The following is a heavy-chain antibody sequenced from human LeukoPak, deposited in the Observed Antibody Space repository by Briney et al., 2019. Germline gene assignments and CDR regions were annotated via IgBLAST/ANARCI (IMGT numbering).Heavy chain of an antibody. CDR1: GGSISSGGYY. CDR2: IYYSGTT. Sequence: SETLSLTCTVSGGSISSGGYYWSWIRQHPGKGLEWIGYIYYSGTTSYNPSLKRRVIISVDTSKKQFSLKLPSVTPADTAVYYCASLIPSLRYLDYWGQGTLVTVSS. J-gene: IGHJ4*02. D-gene: IGHD4-17*01. CDR3: ASLIPSLRYLDY. V-gene: IGHV4-31*02.